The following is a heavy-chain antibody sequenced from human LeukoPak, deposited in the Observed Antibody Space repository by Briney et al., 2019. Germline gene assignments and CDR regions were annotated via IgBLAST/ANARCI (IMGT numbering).Heavy chain of an antibody. Sequence: GGSLRLSCAASGFTFSSYAMSWVRQAPGKGLEWVSAISGSGGSTYYADSVKGRFTISRDNSKNTLYLQMNSLRAEDTAVYYCAKDGGELLWFGELFYFDYWAREPWSPSPQ. D-gene: IGHD3-10*01. CDR3: AKDGGELLWFGELFYFDY. CDR1: GFTFSSYA. CDR2: ISGSGGST. J-gene: IGHJ4*02. V-gene: IGHV3-23*01.